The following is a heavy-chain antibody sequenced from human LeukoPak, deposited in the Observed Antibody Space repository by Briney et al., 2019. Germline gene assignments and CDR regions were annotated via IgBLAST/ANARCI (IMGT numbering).Heavy chain of an antibody. CDR2: ISGSGGST. D-gene: IGHD2-21*01. V-gene: IGHV3-23*01. Sequence: TGGSLRLSCAASGFIFSSYSMNWVRQAPGKGLEWVSVISGSGGSTSYADSVKGRFTISRDNSKNTLYLQMNSLRVEDTAVYYCAKDRALVRSAYFDYWGQGTLVIVSS. CDR3: AKDRALVRSAYFDY. CDR1: GFIFSSYS. J-gene: IGHJ4*02.